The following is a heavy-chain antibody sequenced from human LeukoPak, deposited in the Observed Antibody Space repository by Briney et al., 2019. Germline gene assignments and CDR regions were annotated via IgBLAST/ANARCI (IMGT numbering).Heavy chain of an antibody. CDR1: GGTFSGYY. Sequence: PSETLTLTCAVYGGTFSGYYWSWIRQPPGKRLEWVGESNDSGGTNYNPSLKSRVAISADKSKNQVSLRLTSVTAADTAVYYCARLSVIVGAALEYYYYYMDVWGQGTTVTVSS. CDR2: SNDSGGT. CDR3: ARLSVIVGAALEYYYYYMDV. V-gene: IGHV4-34*01. D-gene: IGHD1-26*01. J-gene: IGHJ6*03.